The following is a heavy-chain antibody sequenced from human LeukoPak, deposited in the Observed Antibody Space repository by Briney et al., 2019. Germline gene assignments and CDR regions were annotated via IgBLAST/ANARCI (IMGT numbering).Heavy chain of an antibody. D-gene: IGHD3-10*01. Sequence: PGGSLRLSCAASGFTFSDYYMSWLRQAPGKGLEWVSYISGSGSTIYYADSVKGRFTISRDNAKNSLYLQMNSLRAEDTAVYYCAKVSTVWFGEYDAFDIWGQGTMVTVSS. CDR1: GFTFSDYY. J-gene: IGHJ3*02. V-gene: IGHV3-11*01. CDR2: ISGSGSTI. CDR3: AKVSTVWFGEYDAFDI.